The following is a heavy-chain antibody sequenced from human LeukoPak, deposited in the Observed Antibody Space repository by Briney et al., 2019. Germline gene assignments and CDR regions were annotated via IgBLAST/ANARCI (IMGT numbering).Heavy chain of an antibody. CDR1: GGSISTYY. CDR3: ARADSSGYVSSDC. J-gene: IGHJ4*02. Sequence: SETLSLTCTVSGGSISTYYWSWIRQPPGKGLEWIGYIYYSGSTNHNPSLKSRVTISVDTSKNQFSLKLSSVTAADTAVYYCARADSSGYVSSDCWGQGTLVTVSS. CDR2: IYYSGST. V-gene: IGHV4-59*01. D-gene: IGHD3-22*01.